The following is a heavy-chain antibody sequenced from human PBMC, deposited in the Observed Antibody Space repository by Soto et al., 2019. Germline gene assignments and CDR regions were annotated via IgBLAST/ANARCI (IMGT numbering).Heavy chain of an antibody. D-gene: IGHD6-13*01. J-gene: IGHJ6*02. Sequence: VQLVESGGGVVQPGRSLRLSCAASGFTFSIYGMHWVRQAPGKGLEWVAVIWYDGSNKYYADSVKGRFTISRDNSKNTLYLQVNSLRDEDTAVYYCAKDRSSSLDALDVWGQGTTVTVSS. CDR2: IWYDGSNK. CDR3: AKDRSSSLDALDV. V-gene: IGHV3-33*06. CDR1: GFTFSIYG.